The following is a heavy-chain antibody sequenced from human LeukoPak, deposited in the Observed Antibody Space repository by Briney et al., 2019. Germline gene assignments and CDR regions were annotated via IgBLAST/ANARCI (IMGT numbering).Heavy chain of an antibody. D-gene: IGHD6-6*01. CDR1: GFTFSSYS. V-gene: IGHV3-21*01. CDR3: ARDRLEYTLYSSSSSPLVY. J-gene: IGHJ4*02. CDR2: ISSSSSYI. Sequence: KSGGSLRLSCAASGFTFSSYSMNWVRQAPGKGLEWVSSISSSSSYIYYADSVKGRFTISRDNAKNSLYLQMNSLRAEDTAVYYCARDRLEYTLYSSSSSPLVYWGQGTLVTVSS.